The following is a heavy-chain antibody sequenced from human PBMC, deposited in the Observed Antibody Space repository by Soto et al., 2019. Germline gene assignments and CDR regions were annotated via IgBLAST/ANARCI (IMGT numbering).Heavy chain of an antibody. CDR2: ISYDESTT. D-gene: IGHD3-22*01. CDR1: GFSFSRYG. J-gene: IGHJ3*01. Sequence: GGSLRLSCAASGFSFSRYGIHWVRQAPGKGLEWVAVISYDESTTFYADSVKGRFTISRDNSKNTLFLQMNSLRPEDTAVYYCSKAMIGRYDSDAFDVWGKGTMVTVS. CDR3: SKAMIGRYDSDAFDV. V-gene: IGHV3-30*18.